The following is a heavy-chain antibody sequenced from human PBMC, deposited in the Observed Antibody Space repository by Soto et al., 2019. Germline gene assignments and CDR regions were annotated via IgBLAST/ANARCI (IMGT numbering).Heavy chain of an antibody. J-gene: IGHJ5*02. D-gene: IGHD4-17*01. Sequence: EVQLVESGGGLVQPGGSLRLSCAASGFTFSSYDMHWVRQATGKGLEWVSAIGTAGDTYYPGSVKGRFTISRENAKNSLYLQMNSLRAGDTAVYYCASGHGDYLANWFDPWGQGTLVTVSS. CDR2: IGTAGDT. V-gene: IGHV3-13*01. CDR3: ASGHGDYLANWFDP. CDR1: GFTFSSYD.